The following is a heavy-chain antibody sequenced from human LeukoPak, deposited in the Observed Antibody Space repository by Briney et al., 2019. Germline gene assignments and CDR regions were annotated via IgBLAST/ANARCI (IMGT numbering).Heavy chain of an antibody. D-gene: IGHD3-10*01. CDR1: GGSFSGYY. CDR2: INHSGST. J-gene: IGHJ5*02. V-gene: IGHV4-34*01. CDR3: ARSEGVYYGSGSSGSYYPHWFDP. Sequence: KPSETLSLTCAVYGGSFSGYYWSWIRQPPGKGLEWIGEINHSGSTNYNPSLKSRVTISVDTSKNQFSLNLSSVTAADTAVYYCARSEGVYYGSGSSGSYYPHWFDPWGQGTLVTVSS.